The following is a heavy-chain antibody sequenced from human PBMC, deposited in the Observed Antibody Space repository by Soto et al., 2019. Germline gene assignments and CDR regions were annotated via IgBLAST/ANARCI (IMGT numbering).Heavy chain of an antibody. CDR1: GGTFSRHS. Sequence: QVQMVQSGAEVKKPGSSARVSCKVSGGTFSRHSISWVRQAPGQGIEWMGGIIPIFDATQYAQKFQGRLTITADETTTTYHTDPSGLTPEDTAIYNCARDLTAVRGSWGQGILVTVS. CDR3: ARDLTAVRGS. CDR2: IIPIFDAT. J-gene: IGHJ4*02. V-gene: IGHV1-69*01. D-gene: IGHD3-10*01.